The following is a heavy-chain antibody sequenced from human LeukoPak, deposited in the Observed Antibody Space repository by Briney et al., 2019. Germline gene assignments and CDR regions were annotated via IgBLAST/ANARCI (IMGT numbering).Heavy chain of an antibody. V-gene: IGHV3-21*01. CDR1: GFTFSSYS. CDR2: ISSSSYI. CDR3: ARDKDPRGAFDI. D-gene: IGHD2-15*01. Sequence: GGSLRLSCAASGFTFSSYSMNWVRQAPGKGLEWVSSISSSSYIYYADSVKGRFTISRDNAKNSLYLQMNSLRAEDTAVYYCARDKDPRGAFDIWGQGTMVTVSS. J-gene: IGHJ3*02.